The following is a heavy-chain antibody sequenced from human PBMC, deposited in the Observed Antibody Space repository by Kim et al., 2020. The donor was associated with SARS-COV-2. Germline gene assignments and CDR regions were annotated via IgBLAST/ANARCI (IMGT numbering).Heavy chain of an antibody. J-gene: IGHJ5*02. V-gene: IGHV3-11*06. D-gene: IGHD2-2*01. Sequence: KGRFTISRDNAKNSLYLQMNSLRAEDTAVYYCAREPVPAAMGIPLNWFDPWGQGTLVTVSS. CDR3: AREPVPAAMGIPLNWFDP.